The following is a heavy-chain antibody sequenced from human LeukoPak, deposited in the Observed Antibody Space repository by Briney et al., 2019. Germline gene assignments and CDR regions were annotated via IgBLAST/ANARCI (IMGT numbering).Heavy chain of an antibody. CDR2: IKSDGSNT. V-gene: IGHV3-74*01. CDR3: AQGGSPGALDY. Sequence: GGSLRLSCAASGFTFSSYWMHWVRQAPGKGLVWVSRIKSDGSNTNYADSVKGRFTISRDNAKNTLYLQVNGLRAEDTAVYYCAQGGSPGALDYWGRGTLVTVSS. CDR1: GFTFSSYW. D-gene: IGHD2-15*01. J-gene: IGHJ4*02.